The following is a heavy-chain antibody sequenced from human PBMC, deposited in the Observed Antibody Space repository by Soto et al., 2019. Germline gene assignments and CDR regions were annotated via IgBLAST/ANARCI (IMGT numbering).Heavy chain of an antibody. Sequence: SETLSLTCTVSGGSISSYYWSWIRQPPGKGLEWIGYIYYSGSTNYNPSLKSRVTISVDTSKNQFSLKLSSVTAADTAVYYCARASSWYGSYNWFDPWGQGTLVTVSS. CDR3: ARASSWYGSYNWFDP. CDR1: GGSISSYY. V-gene: IGHV4-59*01. D-gene: IGHD6-13*01. CDR2: IYYSGST. J-gene: IGHJ5*02.